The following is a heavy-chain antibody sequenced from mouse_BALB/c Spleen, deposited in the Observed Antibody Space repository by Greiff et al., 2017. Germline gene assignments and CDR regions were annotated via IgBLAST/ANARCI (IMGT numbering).Heavy chain of an antibody. V-gene: IGHV1-4*02. CDR1: GYTFTSYT. CDR3: AREGVLRFYYAMDY. Sequence: VQLQQSAAELARPGASVKMSCKASGYTFTSYTMHWVKQRPGQGLEWIGYINPSSGYTEYNQKFKDKTTLTADKSSSTAYMQLSSLTSEDSAVYYCAREGVLRFYYAMDYWGQGTSVTVSS. J-gene: IGHJ4*01. D-gene: IGHD1-1*01. CDR2: INPSSGYT.